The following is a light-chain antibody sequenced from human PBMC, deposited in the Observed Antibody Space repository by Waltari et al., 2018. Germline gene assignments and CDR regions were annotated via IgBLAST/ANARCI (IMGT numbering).Light chain of an antibody. CDR2: QDN. Sequence: SFELTQTPSVSVSPGQTASITCSGDILAGKYVSWYQHKPGQSPVLVIYQDNLRPSGIPERFSGSNSGNTATLTISGTQAMDEADYYCAAWDNSTFVLFGVGTKVTVL. CDR1: ILAGKY. CDR3: AAWDNSTFVL. V-gene: IGLV3-1*01. J-gene: IGLJ2*01.